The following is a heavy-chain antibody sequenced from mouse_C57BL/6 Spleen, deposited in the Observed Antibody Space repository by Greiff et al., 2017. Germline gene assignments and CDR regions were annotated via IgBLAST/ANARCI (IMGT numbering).Heavy chain of an antibody. CDR2: INPNNGGT. D-gene: IGHD2-3*01. CDR3: ARNDDGYYYAMDY. J-gene: IGHJ4*01. Sequence: EAQLQQSGPELVKPGASVKIPCQASGYTFTDYNMDWVKQSHGKSLEWIGDINPNNGGTIYNQKFKGKATLTVDKSSSTAYMELRSLTSEDTAVYYCARNDDGYYYAMDYWGQGASVTVSS. CDR1: GYTFTDYN. V-gene: IGHV1-18*01.